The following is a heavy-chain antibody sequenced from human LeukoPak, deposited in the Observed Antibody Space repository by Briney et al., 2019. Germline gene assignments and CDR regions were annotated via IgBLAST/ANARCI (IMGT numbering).Heavy chain of an antibody. Sequence: SETLSLTCTVSGGSIRGRNYYWDWIRQTPGKGLEWIGGFYYSGTAYYNPSLKSRVTISEDTSKNQFSLKLSSVTAADTAVYYCARLVRYHDYWGQGTLVTVSS. CDR2: FYYSGTA. D-gene: IGHD3-9*01. V-gene: IGHV4-39*07. J-gene: IGHJ4*02. CDR1: GGSIRGRNYY. CDR3: ARLVRYHDY.